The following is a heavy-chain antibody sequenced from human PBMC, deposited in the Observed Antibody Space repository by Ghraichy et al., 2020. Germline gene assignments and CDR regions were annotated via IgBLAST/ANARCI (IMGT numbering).Heavy chain of an antibody. CDR2: IYTSGST. CDR3: ARDVCRSTSCYRFGIRGWFDP. V-gene: IGHV4-4*07. CDR1: GGSISSYY. J-gene: IGHJ5*02. D-gene: IGHD2-2*01. Sequence: SETLSLTCTVSGGSISSYYWSWIRQPAGKGLEWIGRIYTSGSTNYNPSLKSRVTMSVDTSKNQFSLKLSSVTAADTAVYYCARDVCRSTSCYRFGIRGWFDPWGQGTLVTVSS.